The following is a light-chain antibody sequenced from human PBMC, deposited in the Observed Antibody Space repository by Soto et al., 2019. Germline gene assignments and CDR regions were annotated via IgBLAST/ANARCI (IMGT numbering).Light chain of an antibody. J-gene: IGKJ1*01. V-gene: IGKV1-13*02. CDR1: QGVSNA. CDR3: QQYNSYSWT. Sequence: AIQLTQSPSSLSAFVGDRVTITCRASQGVSNALAWYQQKPGQPPNLLIYDASSLKSGVPSRFSGSGSGTDFTLTTSSLQPEDFATYYCQQYNSYSWTFGQGTKVDIK. CDR2: DAS.